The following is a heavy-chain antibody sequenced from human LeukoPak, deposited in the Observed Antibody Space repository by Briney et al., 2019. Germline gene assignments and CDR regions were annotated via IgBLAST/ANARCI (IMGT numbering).Heavy chain of an antibody. CDR2: ISYDGSNK. CDR3: ARGASIAARYYYYYYMDV. D-gene: IGHD6-6*01. J-gene: IGHJ6*03. V-gene: IGHV3-30-3*01. Sequence: PGGSLRLSCAASGFTFSSYAMHWVRQAPGKGLEWVAVISYDGSNKYYADSVKGRFTISRDNSKNTLYLQMNSLRAEDTAVYYCARGASIAARYYYYYYMDVWGKGTTVTVSS. CDR1: GFTFSSYA.